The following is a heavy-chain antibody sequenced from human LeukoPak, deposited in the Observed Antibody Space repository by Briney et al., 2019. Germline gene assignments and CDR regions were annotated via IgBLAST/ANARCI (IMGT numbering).Heavy chain of an antibody. CDR1: GFTFSSYE. J-gene: IGHJ4*02. Sequence: GGSLRLSCAACGFTFSSYEMNWVRQAPGKGLEWVSYINSGGSTIYYADSVKGRFTISRDNAKKSLYLQMNSLRAEDTAVYYCATSRRGFGGLWGYWGQGTLVTVSS. V-gene: IGHV3-48*03. D-gene: IGHD3-10*01. CDR2: INSGGSTI. CDR3: ATSRRGFGGLWGY.